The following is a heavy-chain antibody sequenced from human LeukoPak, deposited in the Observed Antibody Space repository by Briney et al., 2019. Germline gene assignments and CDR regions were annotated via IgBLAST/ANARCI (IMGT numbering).Heavy chain of an antibody. CDR3: ARAPFDAFDI. CDR1: GFTVSSNY. CDR2: IYSGGST. J-gene: IGHJ3*02. Sequence: GGSLRLSCAASGFTVSSNYMSWVRQAPGKGLEWVSVIYSGGSTYYADSVKGRFTISRDNSKNTLYLQMNSLRAEETAVYYCARAPFDAFDIWGQGTMVTVSS. V-gene: IGHV3-66*02.